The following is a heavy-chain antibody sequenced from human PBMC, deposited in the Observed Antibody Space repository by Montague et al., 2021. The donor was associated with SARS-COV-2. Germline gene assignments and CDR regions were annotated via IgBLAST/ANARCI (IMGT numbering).Heavy chain of an antibody. CDR1: GFSLSTSGMC. V-gene: IGHV2-70*01. J-gene: IGHJ4*02. D-gene: IGHD6-19*01. CDR3: ARISAWYSSGWSAFDY. CDR2: IDRDDDK. Sequence: PALVKPTQTLTLTCTFSGFSLSTSGMCVSWIRQPPGKAQEWLALIDRDDDKYYSTSLKTRLTISKDTSKNQVVLTMTNMDPVDTATYYCARISAWYSSGWSAFDYWGQGTLVTVSS.